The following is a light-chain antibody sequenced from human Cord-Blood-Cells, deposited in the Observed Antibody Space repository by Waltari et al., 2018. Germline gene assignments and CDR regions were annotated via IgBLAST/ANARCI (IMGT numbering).Light chain of an antibody. CDR3: NSRDSSGNHLV. Sequence: SSELTQDPAVSVALGPTVRIKCQGDSLRSYYASWYQQKPGQAPVLVIHGKNNRPSGIPDRFSGSSSGNTASLTITGAQAEDEADYYCNSRDSSGNHLVFGGGTKLTVL. CDR2: GKN. V-gene: IGLV3-19*01. J-gene: IGLJ3*02. CDR1: SLRSYY.